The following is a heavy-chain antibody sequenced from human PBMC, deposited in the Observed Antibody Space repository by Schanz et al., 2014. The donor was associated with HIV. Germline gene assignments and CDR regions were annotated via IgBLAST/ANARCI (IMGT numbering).Heavy chain of an antibody. CDR3: ARGARYGMDV. V-gene: IGHV1-18*01. J-gene: IGHJ6*02. CDR2: ISAYNGKT. Sequence: QVQLVQSGAEVKRPGASVKVSCKASGYTFNNYAINWVRQAPGQGLEWMGWISAYNGKTNYARKVQGRVTMTTDTSTTTAYMELRSLRSDDTAVYYCARGARYGMDVWGQGTTVTVSS. CDR1: GYTFNNYA.